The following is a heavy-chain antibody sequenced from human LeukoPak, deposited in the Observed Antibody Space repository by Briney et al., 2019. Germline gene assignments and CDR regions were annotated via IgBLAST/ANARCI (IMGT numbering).Heavy chain of an antibody. CDR2: INHSGST. Sequence: SETLSLTCAVYGGSFSGYYWSWIRQPPGKGLEWIGEINHSGSTNYNPSLKSRVTISVDTSKNQFSLKLSSVTAADTAVYYCARAGSRGNTAMVTRNYNWFDPRGQGTLVTVSS. V-gene: IGHV4-34*01. D-gene: IGHD5-18*01. J-gene: IGHJ5*02. CDR1: GGSFSGYY. CDR3: ARAGSRGNTAMVTRNYNWFDP.